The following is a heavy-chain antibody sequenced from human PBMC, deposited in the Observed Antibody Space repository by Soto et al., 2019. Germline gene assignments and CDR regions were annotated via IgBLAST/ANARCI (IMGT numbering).Heavy chain of an antibody. J-gene: IGHJ6*02. Sequence: QVQLVQSGAEVKKPGSSVKVSCKASGGTFSSYAISWVRQAPGQGLEWMGGIIPIFGTANYAQKFQGRVTMTADESTSTAYMELSSLRSEDTAVYYCGFVVAVAATSRYYYYYYGMDVWGQGTTVTVSS. V-gene: IGHV1-69*01. D-gene: IGHD2-15*01. CDR1: GGTFSSYA. CDR2: IIPIFGTA. CDR3: GFVVAVAATSRYYYYYYGMDV.